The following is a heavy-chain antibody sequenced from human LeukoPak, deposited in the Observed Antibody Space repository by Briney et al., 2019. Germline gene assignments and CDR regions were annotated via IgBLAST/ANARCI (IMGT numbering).Heavy chain of an antibody. J-gene: IGHJ5*02. CDR3: ARDGRAFFGVVFPCWFDP. V-gene: IGHV3-7*01. CDR2: IKQDGSEK. CDR1: GFTFSSYW. Sequence: GGSLRLSCAASGFTFSSYWMSWVRQAPGKGLEWVANIKQDGSEKYYVDSVKGRFTISRDNAKNSLYLQMNSLRAEDTAVYYCARDGRAFFGVVFPCWFDPWGQGTLVTVSS. D-gene: IGHD3-3*01.